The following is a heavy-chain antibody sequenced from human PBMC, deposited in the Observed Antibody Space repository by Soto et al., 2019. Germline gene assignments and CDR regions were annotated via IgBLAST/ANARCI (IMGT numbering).Heavy chain of an antibody. J-gene: IGHJ3*02. Sequence: QVQLQESGPGLVKPSQTLSLTCAVSGGSISSGDNYWSWIRQPPGKGLEWIGYIYYSGSTYYNPSRKSRVTISVDTSKNQFSLKVSSVTAADTAVYYCARFIRKPALDIWGQGTMVTVSS. V-gene: IGHV4-30-4*01. CDR3: ARFIRKPALDI. CDR1: GGSISSGDNY. D-gene: IGHD3-16*02. CDR2: IYYSGST.